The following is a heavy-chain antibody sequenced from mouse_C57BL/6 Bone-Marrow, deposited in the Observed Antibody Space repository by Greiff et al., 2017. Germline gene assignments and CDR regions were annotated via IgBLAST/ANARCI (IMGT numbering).Heavy chain of an antibody. CDR3: ASSRRRYYFDF. CDR1: GYTFTSYR. Sequence: QVQLQQPGAELVKPGASVKLSCKASGYTFTSYRMHWVKQRPGRGLEWIGRFDPNSGGTKYNEKFKSKATLTVDKPSSTGYMQLSSLTSEDSAVYDCASSRRRYYFDFWGRGTSLTVSS. V-gene: IGHV1-72*01. D-gene: IGHD1-1*01. CDR2: FDPNSGGT. J-gene: IGHJ2*03.